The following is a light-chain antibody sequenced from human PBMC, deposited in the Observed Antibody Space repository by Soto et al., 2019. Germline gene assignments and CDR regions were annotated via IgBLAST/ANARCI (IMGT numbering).Light chain of an antibody. CDR3: QQRHMWPIT. CDR1: QSFRGL. J-gene: IGKJ5*01. CDR2: DAY. Sequence: EIVLTQSPGTLSLSPGERATLSCRASQSFRGLLAWYQQKPGQAPRLLIYDAYNRATGIPPRFSGSGSGTDFTLTISSLEPEDSAVYYCQQRHMWPITSGQGTRLDIK. V-gene: IGKV3-11*01.